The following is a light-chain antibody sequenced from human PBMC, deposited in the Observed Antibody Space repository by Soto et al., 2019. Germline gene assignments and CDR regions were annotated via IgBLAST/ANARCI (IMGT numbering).Light chain of an antibody. CDR1: QSVSTN. J-gene: IGKJ2*02. Sequence: EIVMKQSPATLSVSPGERATLSCGASQSVSTNLAWYQQKPGQAPRLLIYGASTRATGIPARFSGSGSGTEFTLTISSLQSEDFAVYYCQQYNSWCTFGQGTKLEIK. V-gene: IGKV3-15*01. CDR3: QQYNSWCT. CDR2: GAS.